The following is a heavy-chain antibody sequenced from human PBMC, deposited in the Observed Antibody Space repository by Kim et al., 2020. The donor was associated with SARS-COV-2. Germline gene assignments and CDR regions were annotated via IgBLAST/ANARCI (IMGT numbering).Heavy chain of an antibody. V-gene: IGHV4-39*07. D-gene: IGHD3-10*01. CDR1: GGSISSSSYY. CDR2: IYYSGST. J-gene: IGHJ5*02. Sequence: SETLSLTCTVSGGSISSSSYYWGWIRQPPGKGLEWIGSIYYSGSTYYNPSLKSRVTISVDTSKNQFSLKLSSVTAADTAVYYCARDLAPTYYYGSGSPNWFDPWGQGTLVTVSS. CDR3: ARDLAPTYYYGSGSPNWFDP.